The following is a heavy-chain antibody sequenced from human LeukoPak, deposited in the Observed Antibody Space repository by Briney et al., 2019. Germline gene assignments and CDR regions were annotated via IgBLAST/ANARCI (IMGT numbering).Heavy chain of an antibody. D-gene: IGHD3-10*01. CDR3: ARGYYGSGRHGMDV. Sequence: SQTLSLTCAISGDSVSSNSATWNWIRQSPSRGLEWLGRAYYRSNWYSDYVLSVKSRITINPDTSKNQFSLQLDSVTPEDTAMYYCARGYYGSGRHGMDVWGQGTTVTVSS. V-gene: IGHV6-1*01. CDR2: AYYRSNWYS. CDR1: GDSVSSNSAT. J-gene: IGHJ6*02.